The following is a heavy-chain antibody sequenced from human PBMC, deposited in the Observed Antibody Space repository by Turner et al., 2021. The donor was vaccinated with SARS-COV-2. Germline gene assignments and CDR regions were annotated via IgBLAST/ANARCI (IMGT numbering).Heavy chain of an antibody. J-gene: IGHJ3*02. Sequence: EVQLVESGGGLVQPGGSLRLSCAASGLTVSSNYMSWVRQVPGKGLEWVSVIYSGGSTYYADSVKGRFTISRDNSKNTLYLQMNSLRAEDTAVYYCARGYSSGWYQRGAFDIWGQGTMVTVSS. V-gene: IGHV3-66*01. CDR2: IYSGGST. CDR1: GLTVSSNY. D-gene: IGHD6-19*01. CDR3: ARGYSSGWYQRGAFDI.